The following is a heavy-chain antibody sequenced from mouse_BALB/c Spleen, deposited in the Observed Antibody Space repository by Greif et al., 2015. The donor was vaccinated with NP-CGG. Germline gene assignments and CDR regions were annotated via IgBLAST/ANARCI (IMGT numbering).Heavy chain of an antibody. V-gene: IGHV1S135*01. CDR3: ARLYDYDEGTIYYAMDY. CDR2: IDPYNGGT. J-gene: IGHJ4*01. CDR1: GHAFTSYN. Sequence: VQLQQSGPELVKPGASVEVSCKASGHAFTSYNMYWVEQSHGKSLEWIGYIDPYNGGTSYNQKFKGKATLTVDKSSSTAYMHLNSLTSEDSAVYYCARLYDYDEGTIYYAMDYWGQGTSVTVSS. D-gene: IGHD2-4*01.